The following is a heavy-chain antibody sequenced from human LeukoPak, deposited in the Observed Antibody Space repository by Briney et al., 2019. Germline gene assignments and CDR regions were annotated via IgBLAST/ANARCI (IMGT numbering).Heavy chain of an antibody. CDR2: INAGNGNT. Sequence: GASVKVSCKASGYTFTSYGISWARQAPGQGLEWMGWINAGNGNTKYSQKFQGRVTITRDTSASTAYMELSSLRSEDTAVYYCASENYDILTGYYDRPGGYYYYGMDVWGKGTTVTVSS. J-gene: IGHJ6*04. D-gene: IGHD3-9*01. CDR1: GYTFTSYG. CDR3: ASENYDILTGYYDRPGGYYYYGMDV. V-gene: IGHV1-18*04.